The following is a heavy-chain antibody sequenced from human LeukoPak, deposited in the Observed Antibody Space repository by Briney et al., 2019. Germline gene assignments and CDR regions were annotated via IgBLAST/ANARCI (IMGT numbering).Heavy chain of an antibody. CDR2: INIDGSTT. V-gene: IGHV3-74*01. J-gene: IGHJ4*02. D-gene: IGHD6-19*01. Sequence: GGSLRLSCVDSEFTISRYWMHWVRHAPGEGLVWVARINIDGSTTDYAASVKGRFSISRDNSKNTLYLQVNSLRTEDTAVYYCARRESSGWYVDYWGQGTLVTVSS. CDR1: EFTISRYW. CDR3: ARRESSGWYVDY.